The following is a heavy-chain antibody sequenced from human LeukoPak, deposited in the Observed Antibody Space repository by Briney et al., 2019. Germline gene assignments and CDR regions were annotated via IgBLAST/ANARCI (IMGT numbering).Heavy chain of an antibody. Sequence: ASVKVSCKVSGYTLTELSMHWVRQAPGKGLEWMGGFDPEDGETIYAQKFQGRVTVTEDTSTDTAYMELSSLRSEDTAVYYCATVIAARRFDYWGQGTLVTVSS. CDR3: ATVIAARRFDY. V-gene: IGHV1-24*01. J-gene: IGHJ4*02. CDR2: FDPEDGET. D-gene: IGHD6-6*01. CDR1: GYTLTELS.